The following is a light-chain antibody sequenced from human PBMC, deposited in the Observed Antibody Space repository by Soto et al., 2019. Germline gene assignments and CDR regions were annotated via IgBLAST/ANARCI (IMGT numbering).Light chain of an antibody. V-gene: IGLV2-14*01. J-gene: IGLJ1*01. Sequence: QSALTQPASVSGSPGQSITISCTGTSSDVGGGYNYVSWYQQHPGKAPKLIVFDVSNRPSGVSNRFFASKSDNTASLTISGLQAEDEADYYCSSFTSRSTYVFGTGTKVTVL. CDR3: SSFTSRSTYV. CDR2: DVS. CDR1: SSDVGGGYNY.